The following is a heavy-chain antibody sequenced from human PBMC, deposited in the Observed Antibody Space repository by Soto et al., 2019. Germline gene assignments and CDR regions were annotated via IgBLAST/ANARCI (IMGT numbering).Heavy chain of an antibody. CDR1: GFTFSNHD. V-gene: IGHV1-8*01. CDR3: ARRARMGAQLWLPFDY. J-gene: IGHJ4*02. D-gene: IGHD5-18*01. CDR2: VNPNSGNT. Sequence: QVQLVQSGAEVKWPGASVKVSCKGSGFTFSNHDINWVRQAPGQGLEWMGWVNPNSGNTDYAQKFQGRVTMTRDFSIETVYMELTSLRSEDTAVYYCARRARMGAQLWLPFDYWAQGTLVTVSS.